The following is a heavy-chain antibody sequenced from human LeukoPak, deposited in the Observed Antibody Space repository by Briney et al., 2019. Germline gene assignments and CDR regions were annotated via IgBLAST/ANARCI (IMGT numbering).Heavy chain of an antibody. Sequence: SETLSLTCTVSGGSISSYYWSWIRQPAGKGLEWIGRIYTSGSTNYNPSLKSRVTMSVDTSKNQFSLKLSSVTAADTAVYYCARDSLAIAAAGSGFDYWGQGTLLTVSS. CDR1: GGSISSYY. CDR3: ARDSLAIAAAGSGFDY. CDR2: IYTSGST. J-gene: IGHJ4*02. D-gene: IGHD6-13*01. V-gene: IGHV4-4*07.